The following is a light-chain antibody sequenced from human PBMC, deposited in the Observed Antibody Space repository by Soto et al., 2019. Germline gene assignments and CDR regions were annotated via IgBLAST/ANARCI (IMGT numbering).Light chain of an antibody. Sequence: QSVLTQPASVSGSPGQSITISCTGTSTDVGGHKYVTWYQQYPGKAPKLMMYDVNRRPSGVSNRFSGSKSGNTASLTISGLQAEDEADYYCSSYSSSSAFYVFGTGTKLTVL. J-gene: IGLJ1*01. CDR1: STDVGGHKY. V-gene: IGLV2-14*01. CDR2: DVN. CDR3: SSYSSSSAFYV.